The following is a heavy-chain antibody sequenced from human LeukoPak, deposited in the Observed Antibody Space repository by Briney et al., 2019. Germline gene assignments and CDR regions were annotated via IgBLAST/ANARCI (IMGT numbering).Heavy chain of an antibody. Sequence: GRSLRLSCAASGFTFSSYAVHWVRQAPGKGLEWVAVISYDGSNKYYADSVKGRFTISRDNSKNTLYLQMNSLRAEDTAVYYCAREDTAMVTFSYYYYGMDVWGQGTTVTVSS. J-gene: IGHJ6*02. CDR2: ISYDGSNK. V-gene: IGHV3-30-3*01. CDR3: AREDTAMVTFSYYYYGMDV. CDR1: GFTFSSYA. D-gene: IGHD5-18*01.